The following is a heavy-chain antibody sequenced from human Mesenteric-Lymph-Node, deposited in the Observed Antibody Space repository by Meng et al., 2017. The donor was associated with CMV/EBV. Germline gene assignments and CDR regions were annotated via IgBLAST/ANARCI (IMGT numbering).Heavy chain of an antibody. CDR3: ARDTDYDSSGYYLDY. D-gene: IGHD3-22*01. Sequence: GGSLRLSCTVSGFTLGDYAMTWARQAPGKAPEWVGFISSSGTYIYYADSLKGRFAISRDNAKNSLYLQMNSLRAEDTAVYFCARDTDYDSSGYYLDYWGQGTLVTVSS. CDR1: GFTLGDYA. CDR2: ISSSGTYI. V-gene: IGHV3-21*01. J-gene: IGHJ4*02.